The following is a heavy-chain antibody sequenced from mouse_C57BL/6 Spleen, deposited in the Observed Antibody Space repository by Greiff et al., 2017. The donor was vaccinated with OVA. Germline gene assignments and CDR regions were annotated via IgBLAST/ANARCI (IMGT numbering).Heavy chain of an antibody. D-gene: IGHD1-1*01. V-gene: IGHV1-42*01. J-gene: IGHJ2*01. CDR2: INPSTGGT. CDR1: GYSFTGYY. CDR3: ARREYGSLYYFDY. Sequence: VQLQQSGPELVKPGASVKISCKASGYSFTGYYMNWVKQSPEKSLEWIGEINPSTGGTTYNQKFKAKATLTVDKSSSTAYMQLKSLTSEDSAVYYCARREYGSLYYFDYWGQGTTLTVSS.